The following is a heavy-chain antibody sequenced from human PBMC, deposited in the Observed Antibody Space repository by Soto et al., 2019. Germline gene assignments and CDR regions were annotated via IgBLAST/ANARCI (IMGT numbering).Heavy chain of an antibody. CDR3: ARHYGDYEDYYYYYMDV. V-gene: IGHV1-69*02. J-gene: IGHJ6*03. CDR2: IIPILGIA. Sequence: GASVKVSCKASGGTFSSYTISWVRQAPGQGLEWMGRIIPILGIANYAQKFQGRVTITADKSTSTAYMELSSLRSEDTAVYYCARHYGDYEDYYYYYMDVWGKGTTVTVSS. CDR1: GGTFSSYT. D-gene: IGHD4-17*01.